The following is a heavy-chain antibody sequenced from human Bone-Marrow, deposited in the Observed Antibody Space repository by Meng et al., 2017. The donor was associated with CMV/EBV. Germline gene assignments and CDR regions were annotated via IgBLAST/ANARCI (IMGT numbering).Heavy chain of an antibody. CDR3: AKDEREAFDI. CDR2: ISWTSGSR. D-gene: IGHD1-26*01. CDR1: GFTFDDYA. Sequence: SLKISCAASGFTFDDYAMHCVRQAPGKGLEWVSGISWTSGSRGYADSVKGRFTISRDNAKNTLYLQMNSLRAEDTALYYCAKDEREAFDIWGQGTMVTVSS. V-gene: IGHV3-9*01. J-gene: IGHJ3*02.